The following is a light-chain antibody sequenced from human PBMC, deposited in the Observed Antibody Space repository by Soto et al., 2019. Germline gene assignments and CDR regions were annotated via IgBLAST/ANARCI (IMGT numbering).Light chain of an antibody. J-gene: IGLJ3*02. CDR1: SGSVSTTYY. CDR3: ALYMGGGVWV. Sequence: QTVVTQEPSFSVSLGRTVTLTCGLTSGSVSTTYYPSWYQQTPGQAPRTLIYNTDKRSSGVPDRFSGSIVGNKAALTIKGAQADDECDYYCALYMGGGVWVIGGGTKLTVL. V-gene: IGLV8-61*01. CDR2: NTD.